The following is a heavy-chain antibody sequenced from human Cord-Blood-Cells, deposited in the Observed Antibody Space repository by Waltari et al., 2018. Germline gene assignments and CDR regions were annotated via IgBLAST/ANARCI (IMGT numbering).Heavy chain of an antibody. V-gene: IGHV3-30*18. CDR1: GFTFSSYG. CDR3: GKDVALGRGGPCDY. Sequence: QVQLVESGGGVVQPGWSLRLSCAASGFTFSSYGMHWVRQAPGKGLEWAAVISYDGSKQYDGDAVKGLFTSARDKSKDTLDLQRSSLRAEDTAVYYCGKDVALGRGGPCDYWGQGTVVTVSA. CDR2: ISYDGSKQ. J-gene: IGHJ4*02. D-gene: IGHD2-15*01.